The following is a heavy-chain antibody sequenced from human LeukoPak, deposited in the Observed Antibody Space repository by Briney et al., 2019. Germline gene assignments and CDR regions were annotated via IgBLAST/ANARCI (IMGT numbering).Heavy chain of an antibody. V-gene: IGHV1-8*02. CDR1: GYTFTSYG. CDR2: MNPDSGNT. J-gene: IGHJ4*02. D-gene: IGHD3-16*01. CDR3: ARAKRLGGNYYFDY. Sequence: ASVKVSCKASGYTFTSYGISWVRQATGQGLEWMGWMNPDSGNTGYAQKFQGRVTMTRNTSISTAYMELSSLRSEDTAVYYCARAKRLGGNYYFDYWGQGTLVAVSS.